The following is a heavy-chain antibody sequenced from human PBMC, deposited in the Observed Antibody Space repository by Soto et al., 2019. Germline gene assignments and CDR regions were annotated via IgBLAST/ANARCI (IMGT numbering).Heavy chain of an antibody. CDR3: ARDPSPDSSGWYYFDY. CDR1: GFTFKTYN. Sequence: EVQLEESGGALVQPGGSLRLSCAASGFTFKTYNMNWVRQAPGKGLEWVSYIGTSRTPVYYADSVKGRFTISRDNAKNSLFLQMHSLRDEDTALYFCARDPSPDSSGWYYFDYWGQGTLVTVSS. V-gene: IGHV3-48*02. CDR2: IGTSRTPV. D-gene: IGHD6-19*01. J-gene: IGHJ4*02.